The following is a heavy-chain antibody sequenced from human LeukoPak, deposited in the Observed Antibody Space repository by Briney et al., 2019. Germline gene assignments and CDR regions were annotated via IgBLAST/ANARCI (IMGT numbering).Heavy chain of an antibody. CDR1: GYSFTSYW. V-gene: IGHV5-51*01. J-gene: IGHJ6*02. Sequence: GESLKISCKGSGYSFTSYWIGWVRQMPGKGLEWMGIIYPGDSDTRYSPSFQGQVTISADKSISTAYLQWSSLKASDTAMYYCARRCGAAAVRCGMDVWGQGTTVTVSS. CDR2: IYPGDSDT. D-gene: IGHD6-13*01. CDR3: ARRCGAAAVRCGMDV.